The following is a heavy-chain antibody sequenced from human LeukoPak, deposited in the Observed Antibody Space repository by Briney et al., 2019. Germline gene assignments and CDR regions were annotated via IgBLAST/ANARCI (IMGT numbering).Heavy chain of an antibody. D-gene: IGHD1-1*01. V-gene: IGHV4-4*02. CDR3: SIVQNCGTWAVRFEY. CDR2: IYHGGST. Sequence: TSETLSLTCAVSGGSISDNNWSWIVRQPPGMGLEWIGEIYHGGSTNYNPSLKSRVTMSVDRSKNQFSLKLSSVTAADTAVYYCSIVQNCGTWAVRFEYWGQGTLVTVSS. CDR1: GGSISDNNW. J-gene: IGHJ4*02.